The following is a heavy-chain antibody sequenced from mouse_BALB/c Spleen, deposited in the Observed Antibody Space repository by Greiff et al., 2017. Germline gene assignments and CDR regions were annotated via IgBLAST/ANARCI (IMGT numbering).Heavy chain of an antibody. J-gene: IGHJ3*01. D-gene: IGHD1-1*01. V-gene: IGHV2-6-7*01. CDR1: GFSLTGYG. CDR3: ARGYYGSRAWFAY. Sequence: VQLQQSGPGLVAPSQSLSITCTVSGFSLTGYGVNWVRQPPGKGLEWLGMIWGDGSTDYNSALKSRLSISKDNSKSHVFLKMNSLQTDDTARYYCARGYYGSRAWFAYWGQGTLVTVSA. CDR2: IWGDGST.